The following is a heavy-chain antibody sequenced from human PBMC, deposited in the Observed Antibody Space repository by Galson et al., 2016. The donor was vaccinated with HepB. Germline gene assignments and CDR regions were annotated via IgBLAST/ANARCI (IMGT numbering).Heavy chain of an antibody. D-gene: IGHD5-24*01. CDR1: GFPFDDYA. CDR2: ISWNSRSI. CDR3: ARWSPPDKYYYYYYGVDV. V-gene: IGHV3-9*01. Sequence: SLRLSCAASGFPFDDYAMHWVRQAPGKGLEWVSSISWNSRSIGYADSVKGRFTISRDNAKNSLYLQMNSLRAEDTAVYYCARWSPPDKYYYYYYGVDVWGQGTTVTVSS. J-gene: IGHJ6*02.